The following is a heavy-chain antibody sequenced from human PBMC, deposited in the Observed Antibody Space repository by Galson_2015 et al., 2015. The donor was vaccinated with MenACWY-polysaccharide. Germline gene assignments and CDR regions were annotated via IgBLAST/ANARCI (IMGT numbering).Heavy chain of an antibody. Sequence: LRLSCAASGSTFSGYRMSWVRQSPGKGQEWVANIKQDGSDKNYVDSVKGRFTISRDNAKNSLYLQMNSLRAEDTAVYYCARPKGDYWGQGILVTVSS. V-gene: IGHV3-7*01. CDR1: GSTFSGYR. CDR2: IKQDGSDK. J-gene: IGHJ4*02. CDR3: ARPKGDY.